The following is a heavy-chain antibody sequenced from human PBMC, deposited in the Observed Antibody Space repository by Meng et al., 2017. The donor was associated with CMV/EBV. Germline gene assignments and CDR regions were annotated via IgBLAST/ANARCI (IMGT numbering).Heavy chain of an antibody. CDR1: GFSLITSGVG. Sequence: ISLKASRPSLAKPTQTLALTVTFSGFSLITSGVGVCWIRQPPENALGLLALIYWDDDKRYSPSLQSRPTITKDTSKNQVVLTMTNMDPVDTATYYCAHRLASAGWLQLPFDYWGQGTLVTVSS. J-gene: IGHJ4*02. D-gene: IGHD5-24*01. CDR2: IYWDDDK. CDR3: AHRLASAGWLQLPFDY. V-gene: IGHV2-5*02.